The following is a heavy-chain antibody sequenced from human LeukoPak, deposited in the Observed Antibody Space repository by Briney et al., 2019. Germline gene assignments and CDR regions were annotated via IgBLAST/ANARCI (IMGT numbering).Heavy chain of an antibody. CDR2: IYYSGST. CDR3: ARVTGYMIEDYFDY. CDR1: RGSISSYY. Sequence: SETLSLTCTVSRGSISSYYWSWIRQPPGKGLEWIEYIYYSGSTDYNPSLKSRVTISVETSKNQFTLKLSSVTAADTAVYYCARVTGYMIEDYFDYWGQGTLVTVSS. V-gene: IGHV4-59*01. J-gene: IGHJ4*02. D-gene: IGHD3-22*01.